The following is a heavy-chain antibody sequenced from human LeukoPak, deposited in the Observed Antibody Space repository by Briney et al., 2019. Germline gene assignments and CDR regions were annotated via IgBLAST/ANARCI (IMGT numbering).Heavy chain of an antibody. J-gene: IGHJ6*02. CDR2: IGGDGGER. Sequence: GGSLRLSCAGSGFTFNSYVMHWVRQAPGKGPEWVALIGGDGGERYYGESVKGRFTISRDNAKNSLYLQMSNLRAEDTAVYFCARGGGLDVWGQGATVTVSS. CDR1: GFTFNSYV. D-gene: IGHD3-16*01. CDR3: ARGGGLDV. V-gene: IGHV3-33*08.